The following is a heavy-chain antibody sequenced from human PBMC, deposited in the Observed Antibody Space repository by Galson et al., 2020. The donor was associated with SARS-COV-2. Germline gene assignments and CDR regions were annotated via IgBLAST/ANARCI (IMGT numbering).Heavy chain of an antibody. CDR2: IYYSGST. D-gene: IGHD3-22*01. CDR1: GGSISSSSYY. Sequence: SQTLSLTCTDSGGSISSSSYYWGWIRQPPGKVLEWIGSIYYSGSTYYNPSLKSRVTISVDTSKNQFSLKLSSVTAADTAVYYCARDHDSSGYYYVAGQGFDPWGQGTLVTVSS. CDR3: ARDHDSSGYYYVAGQGFDP. V-gene: IGHV4-39*07. J-gene: IGHJ5*02.